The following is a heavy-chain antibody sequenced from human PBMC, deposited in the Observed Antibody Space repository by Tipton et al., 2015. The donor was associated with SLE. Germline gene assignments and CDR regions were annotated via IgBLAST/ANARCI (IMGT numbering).Heavy chain of an antibody. CDR2: ISGSGASR. CDR3: AKIREYSDYDLPDF. CDR1: VFSFSSQG. J-gene: IGHJ4*02. Sequence: GSLRLSCAGAVFSFSSQGMSWVRQAPGKGLEWVAGISGSGASRHYADSVKGRFSISRDYSKNTLYLQMNSLRAEDTAVYYCAKIREYSDYDLPDFWGQGILVTVSS. D-gene: IGHD5-12*01. V-gene: IGHV3-23*01.